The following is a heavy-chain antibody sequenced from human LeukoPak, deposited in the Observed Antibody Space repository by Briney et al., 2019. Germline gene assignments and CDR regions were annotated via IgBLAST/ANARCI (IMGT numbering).Heavy chain of an antibody. Sequence: ASVKVSCKASGGTFSSHTISWVRQAPGQGLEWMGRIVPILGIANYAQKFQGRVTITADKSTSTAYMELSSLRSEDTAVYYCARAYGSGIFQHWGQGTLVTVSS. CDR2: IVPILGIA. J-gene: IGHJ1*01. D-gene: IGHD3-10*01. CDR3: ARAYGSGIFQH. CDR1: GGTFSSHT. V-gene: IGHV1-69*02.